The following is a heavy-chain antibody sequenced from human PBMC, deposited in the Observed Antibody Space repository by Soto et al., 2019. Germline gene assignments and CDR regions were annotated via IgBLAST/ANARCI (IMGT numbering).Heavy chain of an antibody. CDR3: ARVGCSGGSCYEDYYYYYMDV. D-gene: IGHD2-15*01. Sequence: GGSLRLSCAASGFTVSRNYMSWVRQAPGKGLEWVSVIYSGGSTYYADSVKGRFTISRPNSKNTPLLQMNSLRAEDTAVYYCARVGCSGGSCYEDYYYYYMDVWGKGTTVTVSS. V-gene: IGHV3-53*04. CDR1: GFTVSRNY. J-gene: IGHJ6*03. CDR2: IYSGGST.